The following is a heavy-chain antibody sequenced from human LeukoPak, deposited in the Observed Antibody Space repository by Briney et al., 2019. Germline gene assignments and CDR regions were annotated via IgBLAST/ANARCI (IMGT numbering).Heavy chain of an antibody. CDR1: GYTFTSYG. Sequence: SVKVSCKASGYTFTSYGISWVRQAPGQGLEWMGGIIPIFGTANYAQKFQGRVTITADESTSTAYMELSSLRSEDTAVYYCARRPRYCSSTSCYTFDYWGQGTLVTVSS. CDR3: ARRPRYCSSTSCYTFDY. D-gene: IGHD2-2*02. V-gene: IGHV1-69*13. CDR2: IIPIFGTA. J-gene: IGHJ4*02.